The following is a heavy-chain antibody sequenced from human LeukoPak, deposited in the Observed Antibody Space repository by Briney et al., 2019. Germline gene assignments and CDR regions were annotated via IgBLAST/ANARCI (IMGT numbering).Heavy chain of an antibody. V-gene: IGHV3-30-3*01. J-gene: IGHJ3*02. CDR3: ARGSFGAGVGATMDDACDI. CDR2: ISYDGSNK. Sequence: GGSLRLSCAASGFTFSSYAMNWVRQAPGKGLEWVALISYDGSNKNYADSVKGRFTISRDNSKNTLYVQMNSLRAEDTAVYYCARGSFGAGVGATMDDACDIWGQGTMVTVSS. CDR1: GFTFSSYA. D-gene: IGHD1-26*01.